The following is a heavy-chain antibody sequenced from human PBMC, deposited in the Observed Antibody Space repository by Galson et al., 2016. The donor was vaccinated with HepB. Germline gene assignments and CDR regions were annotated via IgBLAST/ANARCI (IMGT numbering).Heavy chain of an antibody. D-gene: IGHD2-15*01. CDR1: GFSFSSYW. CDR2: IDTDGRSS. J-gene: IGHJ6*04. CDR3: VRDGPFSDIDLDV. Sequence: SCAASGFSFSSYWMYWVRQAPGQGLVWVSPIDTDGRSSYYADSVKGRFTIPRDNAEDTLSLKMNSLRSEDTAVYFCVRDGPFSDIDLDVWGKGTTVTVSS. V-gene: IGHV3-74*01.